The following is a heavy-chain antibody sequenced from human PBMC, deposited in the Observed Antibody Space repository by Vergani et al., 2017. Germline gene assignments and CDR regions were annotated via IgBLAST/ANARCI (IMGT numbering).Heavy chain of an antibody. CDR3: TKGSVYYQDSAGHGYDPYTGFDL. CDR2: ISWNSGAV. V-gene: IGHV3-9*01. J-gene: IGHJ3*01. CDR1: GITFWKFG. Sequence: EVDLVESGGGLAQPGGSLRLSCEASGITFWKFGMHWVRQGPGKGLEWVSGISWNSGAVDYADSVRGRFTISRDNAKNSLFLEMNSLRFEYTAVYFCTKGSVYYQDSAGHGYDPYTGFDLWGQGTLVTVSS. D-gene: IGHD5-12*01.